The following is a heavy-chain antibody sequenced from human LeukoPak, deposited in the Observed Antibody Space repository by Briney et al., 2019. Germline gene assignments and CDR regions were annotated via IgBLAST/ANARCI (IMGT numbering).Heavy chain of an antibody. Sequence: ASVKVSCQASGCTFRSYALSWVRQAPGQWLKRMGRIIPILGITNYAQKFQGRVTITADKSTSTAYMELSSLRSEDTAVYYCARVPHGIWGQGTLVTVSS. CDR1: GCTFRSYA. J-gene: IGHJ4*02. CDR2: IIPILGIT. V-gene: IGHV1-69*04. CDR3: ARVPHGI. D-gene: IGHD1-1*01.